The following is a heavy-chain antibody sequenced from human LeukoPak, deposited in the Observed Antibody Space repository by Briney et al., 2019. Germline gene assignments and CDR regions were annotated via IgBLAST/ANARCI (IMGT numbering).Heavy chain of an antibody. V-gene: IGHV3-64*01. CDR2: ISGNGGGT. CDR3: ARGYCSGGSCYWYFDF. J-gene: IGHJ4*02. Sequence: GGSLRLSCAASGFTFSSYAMHWVRQAPGKGLEYVSAISGNGGGTYYANSVKGRFTISRDNSKNTLYLQMGSLKADDMAVYYCARGYCSGGSCYWYFDFWGQGTLVTVSS. CDR1: GFTFSSYA. D-gene: IGHD2-15*01.